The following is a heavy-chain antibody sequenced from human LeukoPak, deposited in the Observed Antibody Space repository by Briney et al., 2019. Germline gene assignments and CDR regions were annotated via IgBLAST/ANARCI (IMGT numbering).Heavy chain of an antibody. D-gene: IGHD3-16*01. CDR2: IRAGGDVT. V-gene: IGHV3-23*01. CDR1: RFTFSKYI. J-gene: IGHJ4*02. Sequence: PGGSLRLSCVASRFTFSKYIMTWVRRGPGKGLEWVASIRAGGDVTFYADSVKGRFRPSRDNSRNTVYLEMNSLRVDDTGVYFCANWGGTQTIGDIWYGPLDYWGQGTQVTVSS. CDR3: ANWGGTQTIGDIWYGPLDY.